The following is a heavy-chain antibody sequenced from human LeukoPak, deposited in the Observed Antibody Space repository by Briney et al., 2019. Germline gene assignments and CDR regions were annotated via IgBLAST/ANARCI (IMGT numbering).Heavy chain of an antibody. CDR2: IYPGYSDT. Sequence: GESLKISCKGSGYSFTSYWIGWVHQMPGKGLEWMVIIYPGYSDTRYSPSLQGQVTISADKSIRTAYLQWSSLKASDTAMYYCARLLVGALQPLDYWGQGTLVTVSS. V-gene: IGHV5-51*07. J-gene: IGHJ4*02. D-gene: IGHD1-26*01. CDR1: GYSFTSYW. CDR3: ARLLVGALQPLDY.